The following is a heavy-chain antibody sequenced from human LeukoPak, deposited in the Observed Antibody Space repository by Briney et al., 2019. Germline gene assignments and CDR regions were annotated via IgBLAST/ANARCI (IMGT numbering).Heavy chain of an antibody. Sequence: PSETLSLTCAVSGGSISSSNWWSWVRQPPGKGLEWIGEIYHSGSTNYNPSLKSRVTISVDKSKNQFSLKLSSVTAADTAVYYCARDPTGSYWRGGSWFDYWGQGTLVTVSS. V-gene: IGHV4-4*02. D-gene: IGHD1-26*01. CDR2: IYHSGST. CDR3: ARDPTGSYWRGGSWFDY. J-gene: IGHJ4*02. CDR1: GGSISSSNW.